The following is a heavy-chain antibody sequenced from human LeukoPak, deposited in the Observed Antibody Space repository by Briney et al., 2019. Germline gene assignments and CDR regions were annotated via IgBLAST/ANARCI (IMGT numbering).Heavy chain of an antibody. J-gene: IGHJ4*02. CDR3: ARDRGYSERPEDY. Sequence: GGSLRLSYAASGFTFSSYSMNWVRQAPGKGLEWVSSISSSSSYIYYADSVKGRFTISRDNAKNTLYLQMNSLRAEDTAVYYCARDRGYSERPEDYWGQGTLVTVSS. V-gene: IGHV3-21*01. CDR2: ISSSSSYI. CDR1: GFTFSSYS. D-gene: IGHD1-26*01.